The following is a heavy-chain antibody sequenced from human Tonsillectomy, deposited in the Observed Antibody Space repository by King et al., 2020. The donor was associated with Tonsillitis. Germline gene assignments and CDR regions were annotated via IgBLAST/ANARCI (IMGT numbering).Heavy chain of an antibody. J-gene: IGHJ4*02. D-gene: IGHD1-26*01. CDR2: IYWTDDK. Sequence: TLKESGPTLVKPTQTLTLTCTFSGFSLTTSGEGVGWIRQPPGKALEWLALIYWTDDKPYSPSLNSRLTITKDTPKHQVGLTMTNMDPLDTATYYCAHRQTSSGSYYDPGYFDYWGQGTLVTVSS. V-gene: IGHV2-5*01. CDR3: AHRQTSSGSYYDPGYFDY. CDR1: GFSLTTSGEG.